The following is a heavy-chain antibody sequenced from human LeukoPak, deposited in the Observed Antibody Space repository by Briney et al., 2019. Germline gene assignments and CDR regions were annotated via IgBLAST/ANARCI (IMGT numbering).Heavy chain of an antibody. D-gene: IGHD2-15*01. Sequence: GGSLRLSCAASGFTFSSYGMSWVRQAPGKGLEWVSAISGSGGRTYYADSVKGRFTISRDNSKNTLYLQMNSLRAEDTALYYCARDGVVVAATPLEFDYWGQGTLVTVSS. V-gene: IGHV3-23*01. CDR3: ARDGVVVAATPLEFDY. CDR2: ISGSGGRT. J-gene: IGHJ4*02. CDR1: GFTFSSYG.